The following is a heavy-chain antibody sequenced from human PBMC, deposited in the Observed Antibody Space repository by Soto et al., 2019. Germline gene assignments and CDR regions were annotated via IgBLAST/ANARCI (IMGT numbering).Heavy chain of an antibody. D-gene: IGHD2-2*01. CDR3: VKGSRAEYYYYYNGVDV. J-gene: IGHJ6*02. CDR2: LSDTGAST. Sequence: PGGSRRLSCSAAGFTFKKHAMEWVRQAPGRGLEYISGLSDTGASTFHAYSVKGTFTISRDTSRGTLFLQMNSLRVEDTAVYYCVKGSRAEYYYYYNGVDVWGQGTKVTVSS. CDR1: GFTFKKHA. V-gene: IGHV3-64D*06.